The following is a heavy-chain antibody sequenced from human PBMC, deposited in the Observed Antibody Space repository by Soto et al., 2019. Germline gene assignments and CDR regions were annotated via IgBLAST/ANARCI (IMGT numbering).Heavy chain of an antibody. CDR1: GGTFSSYT. D-gene: IGHD6-6*01. Sequence: ASVKVSCKASGGTFSSYTISWVRQAPGQGLEWMGRIIPILGIANYAQKFQGRVTITADKSTSTAYMELSSLRSEDTAVYYCARVHLVNYYMDVWGKGTTVTVSS. V-gene: IGHV1-69*02. CDR3: ARVHLVNYYMDV. CDR2: IIPILGIA. J-gene: IGHJ6*03.